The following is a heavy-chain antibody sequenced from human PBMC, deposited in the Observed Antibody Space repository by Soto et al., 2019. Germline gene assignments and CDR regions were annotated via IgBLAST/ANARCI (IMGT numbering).Heavy chain of an antibody. V-gene: IGHV1-69*13. D-gene: IGHD3-10*01. Sequence: ASVKVSCKASGGTFSSYAISWVRQAPGQGLEWMGGIIPIFGTANYAQKFQGRVTITADESTSTAYMELSSLRSEDTAVYYCANYYGSGSYYNVMSTVNWFDPWGQGTLVTVSS. CDR1: GGTFSSYA. J-gene: IGHJ5*02. CDR2: IIPIFGTA. CDR3: ANYYGSGSYYNVMSTVNWFDP.